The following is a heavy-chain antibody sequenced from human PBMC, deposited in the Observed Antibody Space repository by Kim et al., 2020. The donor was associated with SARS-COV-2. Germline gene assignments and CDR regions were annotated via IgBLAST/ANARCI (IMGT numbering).Heavy chain of an antibody. CDR2: ISCSGSST. J-gene: IGHJ4*02. CDR1: GFAFSSYA. D-gene: IGHD6-13*01. CDR3: ATGCRIAAGRWYFDY. V-gene: IGHV3-23*01. Sequence: GGSLRLSCAASGFAFSSYAMSWVRQAPGKGLQWVASISCSGSSTYHADSAKGRFIISRDSSKNRLYLQMNSLRAEDTAVYYCATGCRIAAGRWYFDYWGQGTLVTVSS.